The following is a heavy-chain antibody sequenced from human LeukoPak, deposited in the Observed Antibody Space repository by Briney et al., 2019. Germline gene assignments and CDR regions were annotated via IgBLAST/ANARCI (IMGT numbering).Heavy chain of an antibody. V-gene: IGHV3-48*03. J-gene: IGHJ6*03. Sequence: PGGSLRLSCAASGFTFSSYEMNWVRQAPGKGLEWVSYISSIGSTIYYADSVKDRFTISRDNAKNSLYLQMNRLRAEDTAVYYCARVSPTAWYYYYMDVWGKGTTVTVSS. CDR1: GFTFSSYE. CDR2: ISSIGSTI. CDR3: ARVSPTAWYYYYMDV.